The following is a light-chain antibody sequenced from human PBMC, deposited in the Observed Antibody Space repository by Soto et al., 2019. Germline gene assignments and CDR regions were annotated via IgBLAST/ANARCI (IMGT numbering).Light chain of an antibody. J-gene: IGKJ5*01. CDR3: QKYYSAPPT. CDR1: QGISNY. CDR2: AAS. V-gene: IGKV1-27*01. Sequence: DIQMTQSPSSLSASVGDRVTITCRASQGISNYLAWYQQKPGKVPKLLIYAASTLQSGVQSRFSGSGSGTDFTLTISTLQPEDVATYYCQKYYSAPPTCGQGTRLEIK.